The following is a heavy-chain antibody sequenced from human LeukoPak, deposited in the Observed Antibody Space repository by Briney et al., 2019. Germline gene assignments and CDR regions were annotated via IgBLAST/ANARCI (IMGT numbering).Heavy chain of an antibody. CDR2: MYYGGST. CDR3: ASTHYDILTPSYYVDF. CDR1: GGSITSTSYY. J-gene: IGHJ4*02. V-gene: IGHV4-39*01. Sequence: SETLSLTCTVSGGSITSTSYYWGRIRQPPGKELEWIGSMYYGGSTYSNPSLKSRVTISVDTSKNQFSLNLSSVTASDTAVFYCASTHYDILTPSYYVDFWGQGTLVTVSS. D-gene: IGHD3-9*01.